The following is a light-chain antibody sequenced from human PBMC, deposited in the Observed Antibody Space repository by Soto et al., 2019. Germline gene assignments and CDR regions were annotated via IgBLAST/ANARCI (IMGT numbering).Light chain of an antibody. CDR2: EVN. J-gene: IGLJ7*01. CDR3: ISYRSGDTLV. Sequence: QSVLTQPPSVSGSPGQSVAISCIGTSGDIGSYNRVSWYQQPPGTAPKLIIYEVNNRPSGVPDRFSGSKSGNTASLTISGLQAEYEADYYCISYRSGDTLVFGGGTQLTVL. V-gene: IGLV2-18*02. CDR1: SGDIGSYNR.